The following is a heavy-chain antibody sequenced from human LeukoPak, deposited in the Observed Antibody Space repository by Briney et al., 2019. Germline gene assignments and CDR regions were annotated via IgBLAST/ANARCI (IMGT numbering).Heavy chain of an antibody. J-gene: IGHJ3*02. D-gene: IGHD3-22*01. V-gene: IGHV3-21*01. CDR3: ARDSSGSHAFDI. CDR1: GFTFSSYS. Sequence: GGSLRLSCAASGFTFSSYSMNWVRQAPGKGLEWVSSISSSSSYIYYADSVKGRFTISRDNAKISLYLQMNSLRAEDTAVYYCARDSSGSHAFDIWGQGTMVTVSS. CDR2: ISSSSSYI.